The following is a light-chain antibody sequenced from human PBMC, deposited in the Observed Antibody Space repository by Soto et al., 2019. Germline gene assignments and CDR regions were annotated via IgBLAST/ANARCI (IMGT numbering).Light chain of an antibody. CDR2: EES. CDR3: QQYNNWLWT. CDR1: QAVPNN. Sequence: DIHLTQSPSFLSASVGDRVTITCRPSQAVPNNMAWYQQKPGKPPKLLIYEESTLHSGVPSRFSGRKSGTQFTLTIDSLQHEDLAVYYCQQYNNWLWTFGQGTKV. V-gene: IGKV1-9*01. J-gene: IGKJ1*01.